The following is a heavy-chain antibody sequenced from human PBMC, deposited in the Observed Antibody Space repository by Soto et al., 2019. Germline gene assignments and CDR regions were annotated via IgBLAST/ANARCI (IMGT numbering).Heavy chain of an antibody. CDR3: ARGPGDYGMDV. Sequence: GGSLSLSCAASGFTFNNYGMHWVRQAPGKGLEWVAVIWYDGSNKYYADSVKGRFTISRDNSKNTLYLQMNSLRAEDTAVYYCARGPGDYGMDVWGQGTTVTVSS. D-gene: IGHD3-10*01. CDR1: GFTFNNYG. CDR2: IWYDGSNK. V-gene: IGHV3-33*01. J-gene: IGHJ6*02.